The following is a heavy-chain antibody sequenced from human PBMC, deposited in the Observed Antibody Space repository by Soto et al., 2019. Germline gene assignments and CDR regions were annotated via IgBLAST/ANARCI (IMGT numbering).Heavy chain of an antibody. D-gene: IGHD2-21*02. CDR3: AKDREVVTAIQSSDY. V-gene: IGHV3-30*18. CDR2: ISYDGSNK. J-gene: IGHJ4*02. CDR1: GFTFSSYG. Sequence: QVQLVESGGGVVQPGRSLRLSCAASGFTFSSYGMHWVRQAPGKGLEWVAVISYDGSNKYYADSVKGRFTISRDNSKNTLYLQMNSLRAEDTAVYYCAKDREVVTAIQSSDYWGQGTLVTVSS.